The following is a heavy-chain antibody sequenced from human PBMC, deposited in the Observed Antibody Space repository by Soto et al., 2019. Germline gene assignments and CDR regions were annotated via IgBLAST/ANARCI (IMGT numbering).Heavy chain of an antibody. V-gene: IGHV3-23*01. D-gene: IGHD2-2*01. J-gene: IGHJ4*02. CDR1: GFTFSSYA. Sequence: EVQLLESGGGLVQPGGSLRLSCAASGFTFSSYAMSWVRQAPGKGLEWVSAISGSGGSTYYADSVKGRFTISRDNSKNTLYLQMNSLRAEDTAVYYCAKDQGIVVVTAAKGYFDYWGQGTLVTVSS. CDR2: ISGSGGST. CDR3: AKDQGIVVVTAAKGYFDY.